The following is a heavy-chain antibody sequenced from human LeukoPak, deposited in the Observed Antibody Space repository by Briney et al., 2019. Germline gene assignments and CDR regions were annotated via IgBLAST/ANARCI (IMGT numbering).Heavy chain of an antibody. CDR3: ARETVAGTFDY. CDR2: IKGDESAR. V-gene: IGHV3-7*01. CDR1: GFTFSTYW. J-gene: IGHJ4*02. D-gene: IGHD6-19*01. Sequence: PGGSLRLSCAASGFTFSTYWMAWVRQAPGKGLEWVANIKGDESARHQADSVKGRFTISRDNAQNSVYLQMSSLRGEDTAVYYCARETVAGTFDYWGQGTLVTVSS.